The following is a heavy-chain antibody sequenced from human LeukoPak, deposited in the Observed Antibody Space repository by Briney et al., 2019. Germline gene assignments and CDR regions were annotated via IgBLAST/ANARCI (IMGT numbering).Heavy chain of an antibody. J-gene: IGHJ4*02. CDR3: ARDREDDYSNSFDY. D-gene: IGHD4-11*01. Sequence: GGSLRLSCAASGFTFSNYAMIWVRQAPGKGLEWVANINTDGSENYYVDSVKGRFTISRDNAKNSLYLQMNSLRAEDTAVYYRARDREDDYSNSFDYWGQGTLVTVSS. V-gene: IGHV3-7*01. CDR1: GFTFSNYA. CDR2: INTDGSEN.